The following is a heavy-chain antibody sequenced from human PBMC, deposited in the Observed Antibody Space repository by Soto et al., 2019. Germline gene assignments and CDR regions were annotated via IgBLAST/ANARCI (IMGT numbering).Heavy chain of an antibody. J-gene: IGHJ4*02. CDR2: INAGNYNT. CDR1: GYTFTSYA. Sequence: QVQLVQSGAEEKKPGASVKVSCKASGYTFTSYALHWVRQAPGQTLEWMGWINAGNYNTKYSQKFQDRVTITRDTSASTAYMELSSLRSEDTAVYYCARDSGGADYWGQGTLVTVSS. V-gene: IGHV1-3*05. D-gene: IGHD3-10*01. CDR3: ARDSGGADY.